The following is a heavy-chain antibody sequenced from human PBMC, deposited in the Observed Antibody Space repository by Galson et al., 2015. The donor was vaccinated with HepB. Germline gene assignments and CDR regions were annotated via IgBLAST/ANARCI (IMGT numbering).Heavy chain of an antibody. D-gene: IGHD2-15*01. CDR3: AREYCSGGRCYLYFDY. CDR2: VSYNGGST. J-gene: IGHJ4*02. V-gene: IGHV3-64*02. CDR1: GFTFSSHA. Sequence: SLRLSCAASGFTFSSHAMHWVRQAPGKGLEYVSAVSYNGGSTYYADSVKGRFTISRDNSKNMLYLQMGSLRAEDMAVYYCAREYCSGGRCYLYFDYWGQGTLVTVSS.